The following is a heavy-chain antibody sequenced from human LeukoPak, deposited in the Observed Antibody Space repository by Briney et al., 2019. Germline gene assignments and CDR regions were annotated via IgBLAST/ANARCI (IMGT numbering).Heavy chain of an antibody. Sequence: GSLRLSCAASGFNFSSYAMGWVRQPPGQGLEWIGEISLTGLTHYNPSLESRVTVSLDKSKNQLSLNLTSVTAADTAVYYCSRENGAFSPFGYWGRGTLVTVLS. CDR1: GFNFSSYAM. D-gene: IGHD2-8*01. CDR3: SRENGAFSPFGY. J-gene: IGHJ4*02. CDR2: ISLTGLT. V-gene: IGHV4-4*02.